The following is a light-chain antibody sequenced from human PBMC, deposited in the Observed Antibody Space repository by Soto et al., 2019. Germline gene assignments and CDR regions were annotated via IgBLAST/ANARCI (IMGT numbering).Light chain of an antibody. J-gene: IGKJ1*01. V-gene: IGKV1-5*03. CDR2: KAS. Sequence: DIQMTQSPSTLSASVGDRVTITCRASQSISSWLAWYQQKPGKAPKLLIYKASSLESGVPSRFSGSGSGTGFTLTISSLQPDDFATYYCQQYNSSSPETFGQGTKVDIK. CDR3: QQYNSSSPET. CDR1: QSISSW.